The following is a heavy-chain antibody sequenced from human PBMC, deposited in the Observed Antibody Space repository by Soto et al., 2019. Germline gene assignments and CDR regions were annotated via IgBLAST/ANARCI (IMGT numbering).Heavy chain of an antibody. V-gene: IGHV4-59*01. CDR3: ARGGNRYSNVASGVGGFDY. CDR1: GASISSSY. CDR2: VYHTGAT. Sequence: SETLSLTCSVSGASISSSYWSWIRQSPERGLEWIAYVYHTGATNYNPSLKSRVTISLDTSKGQFSLNLTSLTTADTAVYFCARGGNRYSNVASGVGGFDYWGQGSLVTVSS. J-gene: IGHJ4*02. D-gene: IGHD5-12*01.